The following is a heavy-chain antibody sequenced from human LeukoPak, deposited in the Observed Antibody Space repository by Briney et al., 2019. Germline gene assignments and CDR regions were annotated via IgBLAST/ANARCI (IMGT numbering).Heavy chain of an antibody. D-gene: IGHD2-8*01. V-gene: IGHV3-53*01. J-gene: IGHJ4*02. CDR3: AKGHGYATYYFDY. Sequence: GGSLRLSCAASGFTVSSNYMSWVRQAPGKGLEWVSVIYSGGSTYYADSVKGRFTISRDNSKNTLYLQMNSLRAEDTAVYYCAKGHGYATYYFDYWGQGTLVTVSS. CDR1: GFTVSSNY. CDR2: IYSGGST.